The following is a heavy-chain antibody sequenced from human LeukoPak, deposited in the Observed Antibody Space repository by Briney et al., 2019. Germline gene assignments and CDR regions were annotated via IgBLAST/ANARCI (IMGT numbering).Heavy chain of an antibody. J-gene: IGHJ6*04. CDR3: ARAVGHGSGSPRMDV. CDR2: IISSGNTI. CDR1: GFTFSTHS. Sequence: AGGSLRLSCAVSGFTFSTHSMNWVRQAPGKGLEWVSYIISSGNTIYYADSVKGRFTISRDNAKNSLYLQMNSLRAEDTAVYYCARAVGHGSGSPRMDVWGKGTTVTVSS. D-gene: IGHD3-10*01. V-gene: IGHV3-48*01.